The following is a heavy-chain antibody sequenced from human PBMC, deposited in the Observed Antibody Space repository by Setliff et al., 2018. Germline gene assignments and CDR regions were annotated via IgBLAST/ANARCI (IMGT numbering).Heavy chain of an antibody. CDR1: GFSFSNYW. Sequence: PGGSLRLSCAASGFSFSNYWMHWVRQAPGKGLEWVSTIYSGDRNTFYTDSVKGRFTIFRDGSKNTLYLQMTSLRAEDTAVYYCAKPQVELRWGFESWGQGTLVTVSS. V-gene: IGHV3-23*03. J-gene: IGHJ4*02. CDR3: AKPQVELRWGFES. CDR2: IYSGDRNT. D-gene: IGHD1-26*01.